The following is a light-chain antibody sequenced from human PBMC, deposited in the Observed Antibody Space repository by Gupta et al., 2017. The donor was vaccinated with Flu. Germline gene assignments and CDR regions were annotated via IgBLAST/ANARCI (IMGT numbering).Light chain of an antibody. CDR1: RWGEKF. J-gene: IGLJ2*01. CDR2: QDS. CDR3: QAGDSRNNVV. Sequence: SYEVTQPPSVSVSPGQTATITCSGERWGEKFASWYQQQPAQSPVLVIYQDSKRPAGIPGRFSGYNSGNTATLTISGTKEMDDADYYGQAGDSRNNVVFGGGTKLTVL. V-gene: IGLV3-1*01.